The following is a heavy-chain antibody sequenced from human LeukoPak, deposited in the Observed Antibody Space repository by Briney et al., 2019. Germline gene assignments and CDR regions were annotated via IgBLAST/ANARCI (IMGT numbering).Heavy chain of an antibody. J-gene: IGHJ5*02. V-gene: IGHV1-69*13. D-gene: IGHD3-3*01. CDR1: GGTFSSYA. Sequence: ASVKVSCKASGGTFSSYAISWVRQAPGQGLEWMGGIIPIFGTANYAQKFQGRVTITADESTSTAYMELSSLRSEDTAVYYCARVPTYYDFWSGYYRGDNWFDPWGQGTLVTVSS. CDR3: ARVPTYYDFWSGYYRGDNWFDP. CDR2: IIPIFGTA.